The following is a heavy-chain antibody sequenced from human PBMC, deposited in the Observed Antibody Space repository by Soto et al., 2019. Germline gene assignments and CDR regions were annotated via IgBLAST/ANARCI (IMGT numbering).Heavy chain of an antibody. CDR2: IWYDGNNK. CDR3: STEYNWSVAFKF. D-gene: IGHD1-20*01. V-gene: IGHV3-33*01. Sequence: VQLVESGGGVVQPGGSLRLSCVASGFTFSSHGMHWFRQTPGKWLEWVAHIWYDGNNKYYGDSVKGRFTISRDNSKNTLYLQMNSLIAEDTAVYYCSTEYNWSVAFKFWGRGTLVAVSS. CDR1: GFTFSSHG. J-gene: IGHJ4*02.